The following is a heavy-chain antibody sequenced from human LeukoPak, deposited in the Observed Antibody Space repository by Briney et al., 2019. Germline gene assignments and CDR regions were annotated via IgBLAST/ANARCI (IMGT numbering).Heavy chain of an antibody. V-gene: IGHV1-8*01. CDR1: GYTFTTHD. CDR2: MSPNSGDT. J-gene: IGHJ4*02. D-gene: IGHD7-27*01. Sequence: ASVKVSCKASGYTFTTHDINWVRQATGQGLEWLGWMSPNSGDTGYAQKFQGRVTMTSDSSISTAYMELSSLRSEDTAIYYCVRTPPNWGFDYWGQGTLVTVTS. CDR3: VRTPPNWGFDY.